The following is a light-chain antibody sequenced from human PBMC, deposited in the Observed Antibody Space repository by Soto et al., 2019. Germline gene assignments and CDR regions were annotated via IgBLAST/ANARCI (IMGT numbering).Light chain of an antibody. CDR1: SGDVGAYNL. V-gene: IGLV2-23*01. J-gene: IGLJ1*01. Sequence: QSALTQPASVSGSPGQSITISCTGTSGDVGAYNLVSWYQHHPGKAPKLMIYEGDKRPSGVSYRFSGSKSGNTASLTIFGLQAEDEADYHCASYAGSNTYVFGSGTKLTVL. CDR3: ASYAGSNTYV. CDR2: EGD.